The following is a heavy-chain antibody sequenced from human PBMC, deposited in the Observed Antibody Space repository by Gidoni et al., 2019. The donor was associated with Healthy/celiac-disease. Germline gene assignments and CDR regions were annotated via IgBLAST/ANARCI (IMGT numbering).Heavy chain of an antibody. Sequence: EVQLLESGGGLVQPGGSLRLSRAASGFTFSSYAMSWVRQAPGKGLEWVSAISGSGGSTYYADSVKGRFTISRDNSKNTLYLQMNSLRAEDTAVYYCAKTLPRYYYDSSGYPFDYWGQGTLVTVSS. CDR3: AKTLPRYYYDSSGYPFDY. D-gene: IGHD3-22*01. J-gene: IGHJ4*02. CDR1: GFTFSSYA. CDR2: ISGSGGST. V-gene: IGHV3-23*01.